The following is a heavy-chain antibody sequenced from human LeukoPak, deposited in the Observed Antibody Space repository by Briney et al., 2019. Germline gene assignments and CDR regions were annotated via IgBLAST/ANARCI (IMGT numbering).Heavy chain of an antibody. CDR1: GFTFSSYE. CDR2: ISSSGSTI. V-gene: IGHV3-48*03. J-gene: IGHJ6*03. Sequence: GGSLRLSCAASGFTFSSYEMNWVRQAPGKGLEWVSYISSSGSTIYYADSVKGRFTISRDNAKNSLYLQMNSLRAEDTAVYYCARDVKDQLHHYYYYYMDVWGKGTTVTISS. D-gene: IGHD2-2*01. CDR3: ARDVKDQLHHYYYYYMDV.